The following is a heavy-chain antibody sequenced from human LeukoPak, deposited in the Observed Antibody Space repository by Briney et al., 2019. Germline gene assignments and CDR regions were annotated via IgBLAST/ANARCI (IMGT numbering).Heavy chain of an antibody. CDR3: ARDFFAFGGVIALLDY. D-gene: IGHD3-16*02. CDR2: ISSSSSTI. CDR1: GFTFSSYG. J-gene: IGHJ4*02. V-gene: IGHV3-48*01. Sequence: PGGSLRLSCAASGFTFSSYGMTWVRQAPGKGLEWVSYISSSSSTIYYADSVKGRFTISRDNAKNSLYLQLNSLRAEDTAVYYCARDFFAFGGVIALLDYWGQGTLVTVSS.